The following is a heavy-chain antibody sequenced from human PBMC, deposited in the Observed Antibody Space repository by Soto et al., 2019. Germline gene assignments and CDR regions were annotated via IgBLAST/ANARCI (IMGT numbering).Heavy chain of an antibody. V-gene: IGHV1-3*01. Sequence: ASVKVSCKASGYTFTSYAMHWVRQAPGQRLEWMGWINAGNGNTKYSQKFQGRVTITRDTSASTAYMELSSLRSEDTAVYYCARDVRFLEWLLDYWGQGTLVTVSS. D-gene: IGHD3-3*01. CDR2: INAGNGNT. CDR1: GYTFTSYA. CDR3: ARDVRFLEWLLDY. J-gene: IGHJ4*02.